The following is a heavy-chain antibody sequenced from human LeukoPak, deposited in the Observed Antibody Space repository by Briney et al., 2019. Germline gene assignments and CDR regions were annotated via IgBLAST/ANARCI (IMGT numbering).Heavy chain of an antibody. CDR1: GGTFSSYA. J-gene: IGHJ4*02. V-gene: IGHV1-69*05. CDR2: IIPIFGTA. CDR3: ARGAEAYSSSWLTIDY. Sequence: SVKVSCKASGGTFSSYAISWVRQAPGQGLEWMGGIIPIFGTANYAQKFQGRVTITTDESTSTAYMELSSLRSEDMAVYYCARGAEAYSSSWLTIDYWGQGTLVTVSS. D-gene: IGHD6-13*01.